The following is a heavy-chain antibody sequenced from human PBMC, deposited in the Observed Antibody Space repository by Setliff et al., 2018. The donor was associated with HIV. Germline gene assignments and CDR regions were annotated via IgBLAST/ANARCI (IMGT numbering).Heavy chain of an antibody. CDR2: ISWDSAKR. V-gene: IGHV3-9*01. J-gene: IGHJ4*02. D-gene: IGHD6-19*01. CDR1: GFNFDDYA. CDR3: TRDGSGWSQD. Sequence: GGSLRLSCAISGFNFDDYAMHWVRQAPGKGLEWVSSISWDSAKRDYADSVKGRFTISRATNSLFLQMNSLTTEDTAVYYCTRDGSGWSQDWGQGTLVTVSS.